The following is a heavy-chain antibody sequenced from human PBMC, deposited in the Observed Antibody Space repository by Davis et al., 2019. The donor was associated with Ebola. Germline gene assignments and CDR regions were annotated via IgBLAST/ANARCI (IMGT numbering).Heavy chain of an antibody. D-gene: IGHD6-6*01. Sequence: LKISCAASGFTFSSYAMSWVRQAPGKGLEWVSAISGSGGSTYYADSVKGRFTISRDNSKNTLYLQMNSLRAEDTAVYYCAKRVYSSSSALDYWGQGTLVTVSS. V-gene: IGHV3-23*01. CDR1: GFTFSSYA. CDR2: ISGSGGST. J-gene: IGHJ4*02. CDR3: AKRVYSSSSALDY.